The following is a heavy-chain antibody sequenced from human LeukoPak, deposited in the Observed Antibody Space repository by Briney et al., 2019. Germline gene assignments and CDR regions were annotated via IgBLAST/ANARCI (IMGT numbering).Heavy chain of an antibody. CDR2: IYHSGST. CDR1: GYSISSGYY. V-gene: IGHV4-38-2*02. CDR3: ARSGTAIDY. Sequence: SETLSLTCTVSGYSISSGYYWGWIRQPPGKGLEWIGSIYHSGSTYYNPSLKSRVTISVDTSKNQFSLKLSSVTAADTAVYCCARSGTAIDYWGQGTLVTVSS. J-gene: IGHJ4*02. D-gene: IGHD6-13*01.